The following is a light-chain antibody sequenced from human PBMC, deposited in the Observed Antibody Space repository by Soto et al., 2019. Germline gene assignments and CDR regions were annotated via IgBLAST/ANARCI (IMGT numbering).Light chain of an antibody. CDR3: QSDDSSLSAGRV. V-gene: IGLV1-40*01. CDR2: ATN. CDR1: SSNIGAGYG. Sequence: QSVLTQPPSVSGAPGQRVTISCTGSSSNIGAGYGVHWYQQLPGTAPKLLIYATNNRASGVPDRFSGSASGTSASLAITGLQAEDEADYYCQSDDSSLSAGRVFGGGTKLTVL. J-gene: IGLJ2*01.